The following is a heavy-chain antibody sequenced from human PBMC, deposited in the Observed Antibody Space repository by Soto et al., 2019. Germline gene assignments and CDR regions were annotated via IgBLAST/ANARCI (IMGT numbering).Heavy chain of an antibody. CDR3: ARDGGYSGYDYFDY. V-gene: IGHV3-7*01. CDR2: IKLDGSEK. Sequence: EVQLVESGGGLVQPGRSLRLSCEASGFRFDDYVMHWVRQAPGKGLEWVANIKLDGSEKNYVDSVKGRFTISRDNAKNSLYLQMNSLRDEDTAVYYCARDGGYSGYDYFDYWGQGTLVTVSS. J-gene: IGHJ4*02. CDR1: GFRFDDYV. D-gene: IGHD5-12*01.